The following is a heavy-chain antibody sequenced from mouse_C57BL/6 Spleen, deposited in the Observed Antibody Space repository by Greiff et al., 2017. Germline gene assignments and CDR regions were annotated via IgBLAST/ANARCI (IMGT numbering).Heavy chain of an antibody. CDR2: IWSGGST. CDR1: GFSLTSYG. CDR3: ARDSYYSNSGYAMDY. Sequence: VQVVESGPGLVQPSQSLSITCTVSGFSLTSYGVHWVRQSPGKGLEWLGVIWSGGSTDYNAAFISRLSISKDNSKSQVFFKMNSLQADDTAIYYCARDSYYSNSGYAMDYWGQGTSVTVSS. V-gene: IGHV2-2*01. J-gene: IGHJ4*01. D-gene: IGHD2-5*01.